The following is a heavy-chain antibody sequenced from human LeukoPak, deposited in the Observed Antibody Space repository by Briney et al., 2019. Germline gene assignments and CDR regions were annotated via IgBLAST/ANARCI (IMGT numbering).Heavy chain of an antibody. CDR1: GFTFSSYA. Sequence: GGSLRLSCAASGFTFSSYAMHWVRQAPGKGLEWVAVVSYDGSNKYYADSVKGRFTISRDNSKNTLYLQMNSLRAEDTAVYYCARDSDYGGKLNWFDPWGQGTLVTVSS. CDR3: ARDSDYGGKLNWFDP. CDR2: VSYDGSNK. D-gene: IGHD4-23*01. J-gene: IGHJ5*02. V-gene: IGHV3-30*01.